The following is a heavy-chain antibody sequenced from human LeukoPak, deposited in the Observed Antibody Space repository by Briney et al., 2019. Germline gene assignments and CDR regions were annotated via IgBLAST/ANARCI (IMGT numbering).Heavy chain of an antibody. CDR3: ARVESWEHSGSSQDAVDI. V-gene: IGHV1-3*03. Sequence: ASVKVSCKAFGYSFTTYAMHWVRQAPGQRLEWMGWINAGNGNIKYSQEFQGRITITMDTSASTVYMELSSLRSEDMAVYYCARVESWEHSGSSQDAVDIWGQGTMVTVSS. CDR1: GYSFTTYA. D-gene: IGHD1-26*01. J-gene: IGHJ3*02. CDR2: INAGNGNI.